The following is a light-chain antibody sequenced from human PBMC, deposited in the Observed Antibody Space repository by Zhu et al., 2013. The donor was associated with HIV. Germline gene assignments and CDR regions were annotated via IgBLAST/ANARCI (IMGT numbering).Light chain of an antibody. CDR1: QSVTFW. J-gene: IGKJ3*01. CDR2: DAS. CDR3: QQEFT. V-gene: IGKV1-5*01. Sequence: DIQMTQSPSSVSASVGDRVSFTCRASQSVTFWVAWYQQKPGKVPKVLIYDASSLESGVPSRFSGSGSGTDFTLTISSLQSEDFAVYYCQQEFTFGPGTKVDIK.